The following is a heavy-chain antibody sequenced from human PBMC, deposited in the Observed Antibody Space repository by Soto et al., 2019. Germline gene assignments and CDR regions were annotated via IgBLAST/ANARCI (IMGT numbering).Heavy chain of an antibody. CDR2: IYWDDDK. Sequence: QITLKESGPTRVKPTQTLALTCTFSGFSLTTSGVGVGWIRKTPGKALEWLAVIYWDDDKRYNPSLKNRLTITMDPSKNQVVLIMADMDPVDTATYFCAHRGYMYGNWDHGYFDYWGQGTLVTVSS. J-gene: IGHJ4*02. V-gene: IGHV2-5*02. CDR3: AHRGYMYGNWDHGYFDY. D-gene: IGHD5-18*01. CDR1: GFSLTTSGVG.